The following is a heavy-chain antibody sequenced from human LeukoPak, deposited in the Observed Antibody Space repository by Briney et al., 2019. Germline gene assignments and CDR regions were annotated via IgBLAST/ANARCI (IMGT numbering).Heavy chain of an antibody. CDR3: ARKISGGQRILDY. CDR2: INHSGST. Sequence: SETLSLTCAVYGGSFSGYYWSWIRQPPGKGLEWIGEINHSGSTDYNPSLKSRVTISVDTSKNQFSLKLSSVTAADTAVYYCARKISGGQRILDYWGQGTLVTVSS. J-gene: IGHJ4*02. D-gene: IGHD2-15*01. V-gene: IGHV4-34*01. CDR1: GGSFSGYY.